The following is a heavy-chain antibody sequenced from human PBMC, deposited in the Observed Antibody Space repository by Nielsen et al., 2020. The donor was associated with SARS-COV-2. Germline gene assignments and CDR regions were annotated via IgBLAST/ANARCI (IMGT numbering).Heavy chain of an antibody. J-gene: IGHJ3*02. V-gene: IGHV4-31*03. CDR2: IYYSGST. Sequence: LRLSCTVSGGSISSGGYYWSWIRQHPGKGLEWIGYIYYSGSTYYNPSLKSRVTISVDTSKNQFSLKLSSVTAADTAVYYCARGIPYCGGDCYLEEGAYDAFDIWGQGTMVTVSS. CDR1: GGSISSGGYY. D-gene: IGHD2-21*01. CDR3: ARGIPYCGGDCYLEEGAYDAFDI.